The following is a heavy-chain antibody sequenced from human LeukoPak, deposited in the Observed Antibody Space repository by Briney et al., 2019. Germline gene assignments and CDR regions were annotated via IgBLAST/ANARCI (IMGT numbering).Heavy chain of an antibody. Sequence: PGMSLRLSCAASGFTFSSYGIHWVRQAPGKGLEWVAVISYDGSHEYYADSVKGRFTISRDNSKNTLYLQVNDLRAEDTAVYYCAKGVAFDYWGQGTLVTVSS. J-gene: IGHJ4*02. D-gene: IGHD5-12*01. CDR2: ISYDGSHE. CDR1: GFTFSSYG. V-gene: IGHV3-30*18. CDR3: AKGVAFDY.